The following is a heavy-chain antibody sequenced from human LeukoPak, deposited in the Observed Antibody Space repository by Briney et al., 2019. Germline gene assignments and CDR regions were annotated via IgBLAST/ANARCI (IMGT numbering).Heavy chain of an antibody. CDR2: INPNSGGT. CDR1: GYTFTGYY. Sequence: ASVKVSCKASGYTFTGYYMHWVRQAPRQGLEWMGWINPNSGGTNYAQKFQGRVTMTRDTSISTAYMELSRLRSEDTAVYYCVREGGNAFDIWGQGTMVTVSS. V-gene: IGHV1-2*02. D-gene: IGHD2-15*01. J-gene: IGHJ3*02. CDR3: VREGGNAFDI.